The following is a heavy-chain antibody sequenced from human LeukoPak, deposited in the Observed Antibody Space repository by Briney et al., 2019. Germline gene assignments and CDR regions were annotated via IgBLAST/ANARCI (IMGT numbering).Heavy chain of an antibody. J-gene: IGHJ4*02. V-gene: IGHV5-51*01. CDR1: GYSFTSYW. CDR3: ARPHGYCSGDSCYSSDYFDY. Sequence: GESLKISCKGSGYSFTSYWIGWVRQMPGKGLEWMGIIYPGDSDTRYSPSFQGQVTISADKSISTAYLQWSSLKASDTAMYYCARPHGYCSGDSCYSSDYFDYWGQGTLVTVSS. D-gene: IGHD2-15*01. CDR2: IYPGDSDT.